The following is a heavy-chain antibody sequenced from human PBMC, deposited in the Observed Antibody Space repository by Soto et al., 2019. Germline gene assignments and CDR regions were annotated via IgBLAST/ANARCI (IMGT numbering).Heavy chain of an antibody. D-gene: IGHD5-12*01. CDR1: GGSISSYY. Sequence: TSETLSLTCTVSGGSISSYYWSWIRQPPGKGLEWIGYIYYSGSTNYNPSLKSRVTISVDTSKNQFSLKLSSVTAADTAVYYCARHGLVATINHYYYYMDVWGKGTTVTVSS. V-gene: IGHV4-59*08. CDR2: IYYSGST. J-gene: IGHJ6*03. CDR3: ARHGLVATINHYYYYMDV.